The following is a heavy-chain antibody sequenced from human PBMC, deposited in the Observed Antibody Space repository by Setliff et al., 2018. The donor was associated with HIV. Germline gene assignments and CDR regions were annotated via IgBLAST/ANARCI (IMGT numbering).Heavy chain of an antibody. J-gene: IGHJ4*02. D-gene: IGHD6-6*01. CDR3: ARHRASSSGFPLDF. CDR1: GYTFTNFG. V-gene: IGHV1-18*01. CDR2: VNTNNDKT. Sequence: ASVKVSCKASGYTFTNFGITWVRQVPGQGLEWMGWVNTNNDKTNYAQKFQGRVTMTTDRSTKTAYLDLGSLRPDDTAVYYCARHRASSSGFPLDFWGQGILVTVSS.